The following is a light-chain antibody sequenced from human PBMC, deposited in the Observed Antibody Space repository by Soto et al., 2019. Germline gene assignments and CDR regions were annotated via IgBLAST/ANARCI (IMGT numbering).Light chain of an antibody. J-gene: IGKJ1*01. CDR1: QTISSW. Sequence: DIQMTQSPSTLSGSVGDRVTITCRASQTISSWLAWYQQKPGKAPKLLIYKASTLKGGVPSRFSGSGPGTEFTLTISSLQPDDFATYYGQHYNSYSEAFGQGTKVELK. CDR2: KAS. V-gene: IGKV1-5*03. CDR3: QHYNSYSEA.